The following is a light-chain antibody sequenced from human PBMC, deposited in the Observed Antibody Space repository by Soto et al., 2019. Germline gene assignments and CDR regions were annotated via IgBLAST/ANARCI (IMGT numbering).Light chain of an antibody. CDR3: SSYAGSNVV. Sequence: QSALTQPPSASGSPGQSVTISCTGTRSDVGGYNYVSWYQQHPGKAPKLMIYEVSKRPSGVPDRFSGSKSGNTASLTVSGLQAEDEADYYCSSYAGSNVVFGGGTTLTVL. V-gene: IGLV2-8*01. CDR2: EVS. CDR1: RSDVGGYNY. J-gene: IGLJ2*01.